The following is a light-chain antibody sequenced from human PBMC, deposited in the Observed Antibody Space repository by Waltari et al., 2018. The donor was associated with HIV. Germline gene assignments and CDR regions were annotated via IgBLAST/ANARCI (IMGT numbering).Light chain of an antibody. Sequence: EIVLTQSPGTLSLSPGERVTLSCRASQSVSSTSIAWYQQKRGQAPRLLIFGASSRATGIPDRFSGSGSGTDFTLTISRLEPEDFAVYYCQQYNSYPLTFGGGTKVEIK. CDR1: QSVSSTS. V-gene: IGKV3-20*01. J-gene: IGKJ4*01. CDR2: GAS. CDR3: QQYNSYPLT.